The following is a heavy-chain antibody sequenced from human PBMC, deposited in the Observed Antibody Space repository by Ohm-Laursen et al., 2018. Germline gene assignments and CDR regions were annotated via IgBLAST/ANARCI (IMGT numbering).Heavy chain of an antibody. CDR2: IKSKTDGGTT. J-gene: IGHJ6*02. CDR3: TTNLSSSWFYYSCYGMDV. Sequence: SLRLSCAASGFTFSNDRMSWDRQAPGKGPEWVGRIKSKTDGGTTDYAAPVKGRFTISRDDSKNMLYLQMNSLKTEDTAVYYCTTNLSSSWFYYSCYGMDVWGPRTTVTVSS. V-gene: IGHV3-15*01. D-gene: IGHD6-13*01. CDR1: GFTFSNDR.